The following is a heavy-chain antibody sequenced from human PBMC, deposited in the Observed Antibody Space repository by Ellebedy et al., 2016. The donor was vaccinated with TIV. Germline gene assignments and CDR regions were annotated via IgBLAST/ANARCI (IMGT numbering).Heavy chain of an antibody. CDR2: RFTSGKT. J-gene: IGHJ5*02. CDR3: AGESQTTGYNWFDP. D-gene: IGHD4-17*01. Sequence: PGGSLRLSCTVHGGSINSYYWNWIRQPAGKGLEWIGRRFTSGKTKYNPSLRSRFTISLDTSTNQFSLKLTSVTAADTAVYFCAGESQTTGYNWFDPWGQGLLVTVSS. V-gene: IGHV4-4*07. CDR1: GGSINSYY.